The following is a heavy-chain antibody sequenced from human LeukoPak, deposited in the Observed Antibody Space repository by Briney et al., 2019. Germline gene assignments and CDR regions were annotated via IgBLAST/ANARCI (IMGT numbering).Heavy chain of an antibody. CDR3: ARGRYYYGMDV. CDR1: GGSISSGGYS. V-gene: IGHV4-31*03. J-gene: IGHJ6*02. CDR2: IYYSGST. Sequence: PSETLSLTCTVSGGSISSGGYSWSWIRQHPGKGLEWIGYIYYSGSTYYNPSLKSRVTISVDTSKNQFSLKLSSVTAADTAVYYCARGRYYYGMDVWGQGTTVTVSS.